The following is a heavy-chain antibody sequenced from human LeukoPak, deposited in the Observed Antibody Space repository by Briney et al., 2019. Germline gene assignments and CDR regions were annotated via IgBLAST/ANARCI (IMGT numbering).Heavy chain of an antibody. CDR1: GFTFSSYA. D-gene: IGHD3-16*02. Sequence: GGSLRLSCAASGFTFSSYAMSWVRQAPGKGLEWVSAISGSGGSTYYADSVKGRFTISRDNSKKTLYLQMNSLRAEDTAVYYCARESYDYVWGSYRPGEYWGQGTLVTVSS. CDR2: ISGSGGST. CDR3: ARESYDYVWGSYRPGEY. J-gene: IGHJ4*02. V-gene: IGHV3-23*01.